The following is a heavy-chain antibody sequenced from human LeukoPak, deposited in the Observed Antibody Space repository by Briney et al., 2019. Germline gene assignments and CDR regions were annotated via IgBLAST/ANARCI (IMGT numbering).Heavy chain of an antibody. CDR1: GGSFSNYY. CDR3: ARRWNYGRNYYIDV. D-gene: IGHD1-7*01. CDR2: INDNGRA. J-gene: IGHJ6*03. Sequence: PSETVSLTCAVYGGSFSNYYWNWIRQPPGKGLEWLGEINDNGRANYNPSLMSRVTVSVDTSKNQFSLRLTSVTATDTAVYYCARRWNYGRNYYIDVWGKGAAVSVSS. V-gene: IGHV4-34*01.